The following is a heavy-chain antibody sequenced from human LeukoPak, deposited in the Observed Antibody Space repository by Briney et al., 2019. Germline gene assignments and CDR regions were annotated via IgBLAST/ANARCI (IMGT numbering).Heavy chain of an antibody. CDR2: IYTSGST. V-gene: IGHV4-61*02. Sequence: NTSETLSLTCTVSGGSISSGSYYWSWIRQPAGKGLEWIGRIYTSGSTNYNPYLKSRVTISVDTSKNQFSLKLSSVTAADTAVYYCARDRLENYDFWSGPRGSRNWFDPWGQGTLVTVSS. D-gene: IGHD3-3*01. CDR1: GGSISSGSYY. CDR3: ARDRLENYDFWSGPRGSRNWFDP. J-gene: IGHJ5*02.